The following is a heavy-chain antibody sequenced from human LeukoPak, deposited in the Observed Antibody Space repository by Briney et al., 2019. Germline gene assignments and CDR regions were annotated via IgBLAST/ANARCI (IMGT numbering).Heavy chain of an antibody. CDR2: IYPGDSDT. J-gene: IGHJ4*02. CDR3: ASSVGGAAAGTYYFDY. V-gene: IGHV5-51*01. CDR1: GYSFTSYW. Sequence: GESLKISCKGSGYSFTSYWIGWVRQMPGKGLEWMGIIYPGDSDTRYSPSFQGQVTISADKSISTAYLQWSSLKASDIAMYYCASSVGGAAAGTYYFDYWGQGTLVTVSS. D-gene: IGHD6-13*01.